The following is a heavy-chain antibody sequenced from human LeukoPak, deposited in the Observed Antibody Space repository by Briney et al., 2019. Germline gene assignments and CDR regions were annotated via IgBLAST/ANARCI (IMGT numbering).Heavy chain of an antibody. CDR3: ARGGDYSNYGSVRFDP. J-gene: IGHJ5*02. Sequence: ASVKVSCKASGGTFSSYAISWVRQAPGQGLEWMGRIIPIFGTANYAQKFQGRVTITKDESTSTAYMELSSLRSEDTAVYYCARGGDYSNYGSVRFDPWGQGTLVTVSS. V-gene: IGHV1-69*05. CDR1: GGTFSSYA. CDR2: IIPIFGTA. D-gene: IGHD4-11*01.